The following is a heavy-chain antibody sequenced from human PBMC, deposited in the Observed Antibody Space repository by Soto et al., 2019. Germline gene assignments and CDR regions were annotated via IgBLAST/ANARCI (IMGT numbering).Heavy chain of an antibody. CDR3: ATGTIHADPDVSLDY. J-gene: IGHJ4*02. Sequence: VASVKVSCKASGYTFTGYYMHWVRQAPGQGLEWMGWINPNSGGTNYAQKFQGRVTMTRDTSISTAYMELSRLRSDDTAVYYCATGTIHADPDVSLDYWGQGTLVTVSS. CDR2: INPNSGGT. CDR1: GYTFTGYY. D-gene: IGHD2-2*02. V-gene: IGHV1-2*02.